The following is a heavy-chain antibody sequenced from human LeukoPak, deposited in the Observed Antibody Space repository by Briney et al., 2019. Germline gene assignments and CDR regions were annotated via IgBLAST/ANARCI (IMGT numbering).Heavy chain of an antibody. J-gene: IGHJ6*02. CDR3: ASPYTVTYGMDV. CDR2: ISGSGGST. Sequence: QAGGSLRLSCAASGFTFSSYAMSWVRQAPGKGLEWVSAISGSGGSTYYADSVKGRFTISRDNSKNTLYLHMNSLRAEDTAVYYCASPYTVTYGMDVWGQGTTVTVSS. V-gene: IGHV3-23*01. CDR1: GFTFSSYA. D-gene: IGHD4-17*01.